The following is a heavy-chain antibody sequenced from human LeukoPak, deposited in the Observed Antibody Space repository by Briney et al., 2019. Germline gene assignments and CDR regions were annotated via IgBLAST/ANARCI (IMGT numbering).Heavy chain of an antibody. J-gene: IGHJ4*02. CDR2: IYNGRST. Sequence: SETLSLNCSASGASTISRYWSWIRQSPGRTLEWIGHIYNGRSTKYNPSLTSRVTISVDTSKNQFSLSLTSVTAADTAIYYCAQTTGCPGIDFWGPGALVTVSS. V-gene: IGHV4-59*08. D-gene: IGHD2-2*01. CDR1: GASTISRY. CDR3: AQTTGCPGIDF.